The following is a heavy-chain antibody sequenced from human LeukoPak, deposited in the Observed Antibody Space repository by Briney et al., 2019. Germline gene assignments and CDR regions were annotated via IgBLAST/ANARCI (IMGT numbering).Heavy chain of an antibody. CDR1: GGTSSSYA. D-gene: IGHD3-10*01. CDR3: ARDSAKYGSGSYYRYYFDC. V-gene: IGHV1-69*01. J-gene: IGHJ4*02. Sequence: SVNLSCKASGGTSSSYAISWVRQPPGQGLEWMGGIIPIYGTANYAQKFQGRVTITADESTSTAYMELSSLRSEDTAVYYCARDSAKYGSGSYYRYYFDCWGQGTLVTVSS. CDR2: IIPIYGTA.